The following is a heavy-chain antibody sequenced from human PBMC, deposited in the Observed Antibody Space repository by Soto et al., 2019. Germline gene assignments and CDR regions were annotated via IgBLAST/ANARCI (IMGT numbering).Heavy chain of an antibody. Sequence: VQLVESGGGVVQPGRSLRLSCAASGFTFSDYAMHWVRQAPGKGLEWVAVVSHDGRNIPYADSVKGRFTISRDSSKNTVALKMTSLRAEDTAVYYCAKGGRQSLVTSDFTYWGQGALVTVSS. CDR1: GFTFSDYA. CDR3: AKGGRQSLVTSDFTY. D-gene: IGHD6-19*01. J-gene: IGHJ4*02. CDR2: VSHDGRNI. V-gene: IGHV3-30*18.